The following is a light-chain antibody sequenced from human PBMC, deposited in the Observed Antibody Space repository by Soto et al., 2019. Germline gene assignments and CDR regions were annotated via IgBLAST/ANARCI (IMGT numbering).Light chain of an antibody. CDR2: AAS. CDR3: QQYSSSFLT. CDR1: LTLRGSY. Sequence: EIVLKQSPGTLSLSPGERATHSCRASLTLRGSYLAWYQQKAGQAPSLVIYAASSRATGLPDRFSASGSGTDFTLTISRLEPEDFAVYYCQQYSSSFLTFGQGTMVDIK. V-gene: IGKV3-20*01. J-gene: IGKJ1*01.